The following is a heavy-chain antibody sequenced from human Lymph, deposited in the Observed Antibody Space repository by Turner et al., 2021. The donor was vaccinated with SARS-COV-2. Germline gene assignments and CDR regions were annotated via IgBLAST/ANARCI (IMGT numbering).Heavy chain of an antibody. CDR2: ISYDGSNK. CDR1: GFTFSSYA. J-gene: IGHJ4*02. V-gene: IGHV3-30-3*01. Sequence: QVQLVESGGGVVQPGRSLRLSCAASGFTFSSYAMHWVRQAPGKGLEWVAVISYDGSNKYYADSVKGLFTISRDNSKNTLYLQMNSLRAEDTAVYYCAREFSLFDYWGQGTLVTVSS. CDR3: AREFSLFDY.